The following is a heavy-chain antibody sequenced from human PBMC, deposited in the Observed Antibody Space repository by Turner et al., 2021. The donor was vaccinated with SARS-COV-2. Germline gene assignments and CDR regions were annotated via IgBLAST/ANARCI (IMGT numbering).Heavy chain of an antibody. CDR1: GFTFSSYG. Sequence: QVQLVESGGGVVQPGRSLRLPCAASGFTFSSYGMHWGRQAPGKGLGWVAIIWYEGSNKYYADSVKGRFTISRDNSKNTLYLQMNSLRAEDTAVYYCAREHPPSSWQTYYFDFWGQGTLVTVSS. V-gene: IGHV3-33*01. CDR2: IWYEGSNK. J-gene: IGHJ4*02. D-gene: IGHD6-13*01. CDR3: AREHPPSSWQTYYFDF.